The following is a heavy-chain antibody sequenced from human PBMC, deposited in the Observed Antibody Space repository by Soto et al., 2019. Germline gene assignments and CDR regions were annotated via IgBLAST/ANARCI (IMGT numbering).Heavy chain of an antibody. V-gene: IGHV4-4*02. D-gene: IGHD4-17*01. CDR1: GGSMSSSNW. CDR3: ARSEATVLDN. J-gene: IGHJ4*02. CDR2: AHHSGRT. Sequence: QVQLQESGPGLVKPSGTLSLTCTVSGGSMSSSNWWNWVRQPPGKGLEWIGEAHHSGRTNYNPSLKRRVTISVDKSTNHFSLKLSSVTAADTAVYYCARSEATVLDNWGQGTLVTVSS.